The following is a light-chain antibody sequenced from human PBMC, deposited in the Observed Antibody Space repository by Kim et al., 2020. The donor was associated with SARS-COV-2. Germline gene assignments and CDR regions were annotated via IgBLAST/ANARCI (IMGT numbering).Light chain of an antibody. CDR1: QDIRSW. CDR2: AAS. CDR3: QQAKSIPFT. Sequence: DIQMTQSPSSVSASVGSRVTITCRASQDIRSWLAWYQQRPGRAPKLLVYAASNLQSGVPSRFSGSGSGTDFTLTISNLQPEDSATYYCQQAKSIPFTFGPGTKVDIK. V-gene: IGKV1-12*01. J-gene: IGKJ3*01.